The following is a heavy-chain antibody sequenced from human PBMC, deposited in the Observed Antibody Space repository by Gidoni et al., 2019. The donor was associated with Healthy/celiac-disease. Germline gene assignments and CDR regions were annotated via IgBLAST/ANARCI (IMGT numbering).Heavy chain of an antibody. Sequence: EVQLLESGGGLVQPGGSLSLSCAASGFTFSSYAMSWVRQAPGKGLEWVSAISGSGGSTYYADSVKGRFTISRDNSKNTLYLQMNSLRAEDTAVYYCAKVSGEIQLWLLHNTFDYWGQGTLVTVSS. CDR1: GFTFSSYA. D-gene: IGHD5-18*01. CDR2: ISGSGGST. J-gene: IGHJ4*02. V-gene: IGHV3-23*01. CDR3: AKVSGEIQLWLLHNTFDY.